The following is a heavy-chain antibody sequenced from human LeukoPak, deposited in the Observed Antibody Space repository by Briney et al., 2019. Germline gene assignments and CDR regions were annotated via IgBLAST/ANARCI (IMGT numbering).Heavy chain of an antibody. CDR2: IYTSGST. CDR1: GVSSSSYY. CDR3: AALRPFSSSYNFDY. J-gene: IGHJ4*02. V-gene: IGHV4-4*07. D-gene: IGHD1-26*01. Sequence: SETLSLTCTDSGVSSSSYYWSWIRQPAGKGLEWIGRIYTSGSTNYNTSLKSRVIMSVDTSKKQFSLKLSTVTAADTAVYYCAALRPFSSSYNFDYWGQGTLVTVSS.